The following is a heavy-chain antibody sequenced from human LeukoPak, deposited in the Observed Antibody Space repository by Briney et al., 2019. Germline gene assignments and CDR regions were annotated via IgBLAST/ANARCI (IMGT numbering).Heavy chain of an antibody. Sequence: SSETLSLTCAVSGGSISSGGYYWSWIRQPPGKGLEWIGYIYYSGSTNYNPSLKSRVTISVDTSKNQFSLKLSSVTAADTAVYYCARVTLSGYYFGQPLATFDYWGQGTLVTVSS. D-gene: IGHD3-22*01. J-gene: IGHJ4*02. V-gene: IGHV4-61*08. CDR3: ARVTLSGYYFGQPLATFDY. CDR2: IYYSGST. CDR1: GGSISSGGYY.